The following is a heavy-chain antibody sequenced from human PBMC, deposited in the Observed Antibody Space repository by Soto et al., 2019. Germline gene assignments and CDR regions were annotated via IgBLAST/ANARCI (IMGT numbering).Heavy chain of an antibody. D-gene: IGHD3-22*01. Sequence: QVQLVESGGGLVMPGGSLRLSCAASGFTLSDYYIFWIRQAPGKGLEWVSYLSSSGSIINYADSVKGRFTISRDNAKNSLDLRMNSLTAGDTAVYYCAREFCTANSCYSSAFDVWGQGTMVTVSS. V-gene: IGHV3-11*01. J-gene: IGHJ3*01. CDR3: AREFCTANSCYSSAFDV. CDR2: LSSSGSII. CDR1: GFTLSDYY.